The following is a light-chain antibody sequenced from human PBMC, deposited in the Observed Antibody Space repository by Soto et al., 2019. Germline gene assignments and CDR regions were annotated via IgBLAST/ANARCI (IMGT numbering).Light chain of an antibody. V-gene: IGKV1-12*01. CDR2: AAS. CDR3: QQGDSFPIT. CDR1: QSISSS. Sequence: DIQTTQSPSSVSASVGDRVTITCRASQSISSSLAWYQQKPGTVPKLLIYAASSLQSGVPSRFSGSGAGTEFTLSITSLQPEDFGTYYCQQGDSFPITFGQGTRLEIK. J-gene: IGKJ5*01.